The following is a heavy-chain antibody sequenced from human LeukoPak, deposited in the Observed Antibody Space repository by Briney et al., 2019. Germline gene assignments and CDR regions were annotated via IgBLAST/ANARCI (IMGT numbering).Heavy chain of an antibody. Sequence: SQTLSLTCTVSGGSISSGDYYWSWIRQPPGKGLEWLGYIYYSGSTYYNPSLKSRLTLSVDTSKNQFSLKLSSVTAADTAVYYCARGLDGYNYDHWGQGTLVTVSS. CDR3: ARGLDGYNYDH. D-gene: IGHD5-24*01. V-gene: IGHV4-30-4*01. CDR1: GGSISSGDYY. CDR2: IYYSGST. J-gene: IGHJ4*02.